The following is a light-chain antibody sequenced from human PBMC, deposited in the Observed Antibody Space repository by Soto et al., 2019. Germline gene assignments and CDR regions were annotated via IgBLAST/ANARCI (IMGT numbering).Light chain of an antibody. J-gene: IGLJ7*01. CDR3: ATWDSSLSAAV. V-gene: IGLV1-51*01. CDR1: SSNIGNNY. CDR2: DNT. Sequence: QSVLTQPPSVSAAPGQKVTISCSGSSSNIGNNYVSWYQHLPGTAPKLLIYDNTKRPSGIPDRFSASKSCTSATLGIAGLQTGDEADYYCATWDSSLSAAVFGGGTQLTVL.